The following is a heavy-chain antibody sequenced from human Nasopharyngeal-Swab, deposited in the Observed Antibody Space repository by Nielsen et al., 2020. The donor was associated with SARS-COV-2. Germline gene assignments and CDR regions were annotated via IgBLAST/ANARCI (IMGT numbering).Heavy chain of an antibody. V-gene: IGHV5-51*01. J-gene: IGHJ6*02. Sequence: GESLKISCKGSGYSFTSYWIAWVRQMPGKGLDWMGIIYPRDSDTRYSPSFQGQVTISADKSISTAYLQWGSLKASDTAMYYCVRPEGVATSFKYYFQYGMDVWGQGTMVTVPS. CDR2: IYPRDSDT. CDR1: GYSFTSYW. CDR3: VRPEGVATSFKYYFQYGMDV. D-gene: IGHD5-12*01.